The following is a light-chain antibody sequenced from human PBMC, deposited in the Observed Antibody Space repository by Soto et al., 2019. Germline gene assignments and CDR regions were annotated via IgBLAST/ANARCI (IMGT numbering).Light chain of an antibody. J-gene: IGLJ1*01. Sequence: QSVLTQPASVSGSPGQSITISCTGTSSDVGGYNYVSWYQQHPGKAPKLMIYEVSNRPSGVSNRFSGSKSGNTASLTISGLQAEDEADYYCSSYTSSSTPLVFGTGTTVAVL. CDR3: SSYTSSSTPLV. CDR2: EVS. V-gene: IGLV2-14*01. CDR1: SSDVGGYNY.